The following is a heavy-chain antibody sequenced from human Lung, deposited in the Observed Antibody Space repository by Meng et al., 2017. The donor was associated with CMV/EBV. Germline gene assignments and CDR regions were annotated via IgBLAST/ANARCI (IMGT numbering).Heavy chain of an antibody. J-gene: IGHJ4*02. V-gene: IGHV3-72*01. CDR1: GFSFSDNY. D-gene: IGHD3-10*01. Sequence: GESLKISCAASGFSFSDNYMDWFRQAPGKGLECVGRIRIKAATYSTDYAASVKGRFTISRDDSKNSLYLQMNSLKVEDTAVYYCAKDFHGAGEYWGQGTPVTVSS. CDR3: AKDFHGAGEY. CDR2: IRIKAATYST.